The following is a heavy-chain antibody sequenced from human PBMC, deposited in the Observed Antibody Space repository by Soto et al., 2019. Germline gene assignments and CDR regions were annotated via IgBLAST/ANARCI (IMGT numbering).Heavy chain of an antibody. CDR1: GGSISRYD. CDR3: ASMIGDPVLSFDS. Sequence: QVQLQESGPGLVKPSETLSLTCTVSGGSISRYDWSWVREPPGKGLEWIGFIFYSGSTSYNPSLKSRVTISIDTSEYQFSLKLNSVTAADTAVYYCASMIGDPVLSFDSWGQGTLVAVSS. D-gene: IGHD3-10*02. CDR2: IFYSGST. V-gene: IGHV4-59*01. J-gene: IGHJ4*02.